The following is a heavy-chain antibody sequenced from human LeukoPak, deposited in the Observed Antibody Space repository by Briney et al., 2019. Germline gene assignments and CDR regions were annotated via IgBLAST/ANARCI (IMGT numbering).Heavy chain of an antibody. CDR2: AYYSGST. J-gene: IGHJ4*02. CDR1: GGSISSYY. V-gene: IGHV4-59*01. D-gene: IGHD1-26*01. CDR3: ARGDSGSFSQFDC. Sequence: PSETLSLTCTVSGGSISSYYWSWIRQPPGKGLEWIGYAYYSGSTNYNPSLKSRVTISVDTSKNQFSLKLTSVTAADTAVYYCARGDSGSFSQFDCWGQGTLVTVSS.